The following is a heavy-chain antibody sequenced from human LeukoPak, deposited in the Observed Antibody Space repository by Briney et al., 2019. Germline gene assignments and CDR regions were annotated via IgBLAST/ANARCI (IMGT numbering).Heavy chain of an antibody. V-gene: IGHV4-59*01. D-gene: IGHD3-22*01. CDR1: GGSISSYY. Sequence: SETLSLTCTVSGGSISSYYWSWIRQPPAKGLEWIGYIYYSGSTNSNPSLKSRNNIALDTSNNQFDLKLRSVTAADTSVDYCGRTEYHDSPMWGRGTMLSVS. CDR3: GRTEYHDSPM. J-gene: IGHJ3*01. CDR2: IYYSGST.